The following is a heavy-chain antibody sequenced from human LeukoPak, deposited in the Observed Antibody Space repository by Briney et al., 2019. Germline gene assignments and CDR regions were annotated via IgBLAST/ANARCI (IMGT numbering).Heavy chain of an antibody. Sequence: EASVKVSCKASGYTFTSYDINWVRQATGQGLEWMGWMNPNSGNTGYAQKFQGRVTMTRNTSISTAYMELSSLRSEDTAVYYCARVGIAAAQIGGQELLWYLDLWGRGTLVTVSS. CDR1: GYTFTSYD. CDR2: MNPNSGNT. CDR3: ARVGIAAAQIGGQELLWYLDL. J-gene: IGHJ2*01. V-gene: IGHV1-8*01. D-gene: IGHD6-13*01.